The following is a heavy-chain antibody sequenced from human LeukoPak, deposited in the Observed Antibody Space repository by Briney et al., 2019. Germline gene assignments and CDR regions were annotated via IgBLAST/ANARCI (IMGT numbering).Heavy chain of an antibody. CDR3: ARGTYYYDSSGYPTDY. J-gene: IGHJ4*02. V-gene: IGHV1-46*01. CDR1: GYTFTSYY. Sequence: ASVEVSCKASGYTFTSYYMHWVRQAPGQGLEWMGIINPSGGSTSYAQKFQGRVTMTRDTSMSTVYMELSSLRSEDTAVYYCARGTYYYDSSGYPTDYWGQGTLVTVSS. D-gene: IGHD3-22*01. CDR2: INPSGGST.